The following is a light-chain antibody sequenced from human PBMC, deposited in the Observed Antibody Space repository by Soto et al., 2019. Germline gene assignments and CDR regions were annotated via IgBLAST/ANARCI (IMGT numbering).Light chain of an antibody. CDR3: HQYHYWWT. Sequence: EIVMTQSPATLSVSPGERATLSCRASQSVSGHLAWYQQKPGQAPRLIISGASTRATGIPARFSGSGSGTEFTLTISSLPSEDFAVYYCHQYHYWWTFGQGTKVDI. J-gene: IGKJ1*01. CDR1: QSVSGH. V-gene: IGKV3-15*01. CDR2: GAS.